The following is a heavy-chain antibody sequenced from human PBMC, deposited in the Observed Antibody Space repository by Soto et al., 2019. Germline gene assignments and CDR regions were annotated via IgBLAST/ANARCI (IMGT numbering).Heavy chain of an antibody. V-gene: IGHV4-30-4*01. CDR2: IYYSGST. J-gene: IGHJ4*02. CDR1: GGSISSGDYY. D-gene: IGHD2-15*01. CDR3: AREKGIRWGGSSFDY. Sequence: QVQLQESGPGLVKPSQTLSLTCTVSGGSISSGDYYWSWIRQPPGKGLEWIGYIYYSGSTYYNPSLKSRVTISVDTSKDQFSLKLSSVTAADTAVYYCAREKGIRWGGSSFDYWGQGTLVTVSS.